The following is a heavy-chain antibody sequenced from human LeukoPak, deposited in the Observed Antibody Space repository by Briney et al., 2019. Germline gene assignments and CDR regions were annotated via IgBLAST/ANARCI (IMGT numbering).Heavy chain of an antibody. CDR3: VRHGGLVLVVQAFDP. CDR2: IYYSGST. V-gene: IGHV4-39*01. CDR1: GDSINSSNYY. D-gene: IGHD2-15*01. J-gene: IGHJ5*01. Sequence: SETLSLTCTVSGDSINSSNYYWAWIRQSPGTGLEWIGSIYYSGSTYYSPSLKSRVSISVDSSKNQFSLKLTSVTAADTALYFCVRHGGLVLVVQAFDPWSRGTLVTVSS.